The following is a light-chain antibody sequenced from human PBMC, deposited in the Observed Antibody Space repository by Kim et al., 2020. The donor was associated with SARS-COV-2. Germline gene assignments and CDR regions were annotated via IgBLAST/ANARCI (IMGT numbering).Light chain of an antibody. V-gene: IGKV3-11*01. CDR2: DAS. CDR3: QQRSNWPLT. Sequence: SWSPGEIATLTCRASQSVSSYLAWYQQKPGKSPRLLIYDASNRATDIPARFSGSGSGTDFTLTISSLEPEDFAVYYCQQRSNWPLTFGGGTKLEIK. CDR1: QSVSSY. J-gene: IGKJ4*01.